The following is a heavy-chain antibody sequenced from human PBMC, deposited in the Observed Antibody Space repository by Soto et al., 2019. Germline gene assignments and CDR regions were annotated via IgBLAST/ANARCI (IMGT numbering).Heavy chain of an antibody. J-gene: IGHJ4*02. CDR2: IHSRGSS. CDR1: GGSISGFH. V-gene: IGHV4-59*01. CDR3: ARYMRDAGTFYFDY. Sequence: QVHLQESGPGLVKPSETLSLTCTVSGGSISGFHWSWIRQPPGKGLEWFGYIHSRGSSNYNPSLERRVTMSVDTSKHQFYLKLSSVTAADTAVYYCARYMRDAGTFYFDYWGQGTLVTASS. D-gene: IGHD3-16*01.